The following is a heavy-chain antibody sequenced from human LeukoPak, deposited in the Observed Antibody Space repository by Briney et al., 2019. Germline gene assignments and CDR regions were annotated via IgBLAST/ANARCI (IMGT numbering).Heavy chain of an antibody. CDR2: INPSGGST. Sequence: EASVKVSCKASGYTFTSYYMHWVRQAPGQGLELMGIINPSGGSTSYAQKFQGRVTMTRDTSTSTVYMELSSLRSEDTAVYYCAREWEPLYDSSGYCYAPGYWGQGTLVTVSS. CDR3: AREWEPLYDSSGYCYAPGY. J-gene: IGHJ4*02. D-gene: IGHD3-22*01. V-gene: IGHV1-46*01. CDR1: GYTFTSYY.